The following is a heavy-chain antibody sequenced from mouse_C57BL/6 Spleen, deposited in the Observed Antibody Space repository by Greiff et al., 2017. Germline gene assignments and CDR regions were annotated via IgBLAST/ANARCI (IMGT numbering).Heavy chain of an antibody. CDR2: TFYSGIT. V-gene: IGHV3-3*01. D-gene: IGHD1-1*01. CDR1: GFSINSDCY. Sequence: EVKVVESGPSLVRPSQTLSLTCTVTGFSINSDCYWIWIRQFPGNKLEYIGYTFYSGITYYNPSLESRTYITRDTSKNQFSLKLSSVTTEDTATYYCARGYGSSWYFDVWGTGTTVTVSS. CDR3: ARGYGSSWYFDV. J-gene: IGHJ1*03.